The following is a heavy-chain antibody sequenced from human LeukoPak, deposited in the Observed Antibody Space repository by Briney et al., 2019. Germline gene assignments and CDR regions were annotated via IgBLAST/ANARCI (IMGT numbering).Heavy chain of an antibody. CDR2: IYYSGST. CDR3: ARVLRWQGMGPDY. J-gene: IGHJ4*02. Sequence: PSETLSLTCTVSGGSISGSSYYWGWIRQPPGKGLEWIGSIYYSGSTYYNPSLKSRVTISVDTSKNQFSLKLSSVTAADTAIYYCARVLRWQGMGPDYWGQGTLVTVSS. D-gene: IGHD4-23*01. CDR1: GGSISGSSYY. V-gene: IGHV4-39*07.